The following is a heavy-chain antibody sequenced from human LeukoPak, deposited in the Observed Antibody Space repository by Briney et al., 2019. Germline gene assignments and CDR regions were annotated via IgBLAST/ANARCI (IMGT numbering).Heavy chain of an antibody. CDR3: ARGYSSAWSHFDY. J-gene: IGHJ4*02. CDR2: ISSNGGST. V-gene: IGHV3-64*01. CDR1: GFTFSNYA. Sequence: PGGSLRLSCAASGFTFSNYAMTWVRQAPGKGLEYVSAISSNGGSTYYANSVKGRFTISRDNSKNTLYLQMGSLRAEDMAVYFCARGYSSAWSHFDYWGQGTLVTVSS. D-gene: IGHD6-19*01.